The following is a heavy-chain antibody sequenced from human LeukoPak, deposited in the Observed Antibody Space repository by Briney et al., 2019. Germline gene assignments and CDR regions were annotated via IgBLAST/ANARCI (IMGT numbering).Heavy chain of an antibody. D-gene: IGHD1-14*01. Sequence: GGSLRLSCAASGFTVSSNYMSWVRQAPGKGLEWVSVIYSGGSTYYADSVKGRFTISRDNSKNTLYLQMNSLRAEDTAVYYCASAGRPSRMDVWGKGTTVTVSS. CDR3: ASAGRPSRMDV. CDR1: GFTVSSNY. CDR2: IYSGGST. J-gene: IGHJ6*03. V-gene: IGHV3-53*01.